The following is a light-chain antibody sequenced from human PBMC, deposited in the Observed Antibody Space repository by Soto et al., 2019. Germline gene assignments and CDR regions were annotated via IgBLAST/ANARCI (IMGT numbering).Light chain of an antibody. V-gene: IGKV3-20*01. CDR3: HQYGSSPFT. CDR2: GAS. J-gene: IGKJ3*01. CDR1: QSVSANY. Sequence: EVVLTQSPATLSLSPGERATLSCRANQSVSANYLAWYRQKPGQAPRLLIYGASSRATGIPDRFSGSGSGTDFTLTISRLEPEDFGVFYCHQYGSSPFTFGPGTKVDIK.